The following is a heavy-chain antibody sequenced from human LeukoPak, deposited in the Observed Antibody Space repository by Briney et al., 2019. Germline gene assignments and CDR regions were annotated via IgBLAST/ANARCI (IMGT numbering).Heavy chain of an antibody. D-gene: IGHD3-16*01. J-gene: IGHJ4*02. CDR2: IYTSGSA. Sequence: PSETLSLTCTVSGGSISTYNWVWIRQPAGKGLEWIGRIYTSGSANYNPSLKSRVTMSVDTYKNQFSLKLSSVTAADTAVYYGASGGLSGPDYWGQGPLVTVSS. CDR3: ASGGLSGPDY. V-gene: IGHV4-4*07. CDR1: GGSISTYN.